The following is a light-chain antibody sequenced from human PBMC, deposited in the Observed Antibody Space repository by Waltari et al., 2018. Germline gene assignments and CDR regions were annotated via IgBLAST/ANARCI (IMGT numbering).Light chain of an antibody. V-gene: IGKV1-39*01. Sequence: DIQMTQSPSSLSASVGDRVTITCRASQSISSYLNWYQQKPGKASNLLIYAASSLQRGVPSRFSGSGSGTDFTLTISSLQPEDFATYYCQQSYSTPRTFGQGTKVEIK. J-gene: IGKJ1*01. CDR3: QQSYSTPRT. CDR1: QSISSY. CDR2: AAS.